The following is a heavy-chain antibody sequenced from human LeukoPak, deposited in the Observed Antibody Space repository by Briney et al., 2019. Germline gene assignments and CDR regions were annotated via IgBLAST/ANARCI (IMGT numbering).Heavy chain of an antibody. D-gene: IGHD1-26*01. CDR1: GGTFSSSA. J-gene: IGHJ4*02. Sequence: ASGKVSCKASGGTFSSSAISWVRRAPGQGLEGMGGVTPILGTTNYAQKFQDRVSITTDESTSTAYMELRSLRYVDTAVYYCARDDASATMGFDSWGQGTLVTASS. CDR2: VTPILGTT. V-gene: IGHV1-69*05. CDR3: ARDDASATMGFDS.